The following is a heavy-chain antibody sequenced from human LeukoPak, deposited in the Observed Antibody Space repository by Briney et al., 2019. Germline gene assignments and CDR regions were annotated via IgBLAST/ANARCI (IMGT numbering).Heavy chain of an antibody. CDR2: IYHSGST. J-gene: IGHJ6*03. CDR1: GGSISSSNW. CDR3: ARDMREGYYYYYMDV. Sequence: SETLSLTCAVSGGSISSSNWWSWVRQPPGKGLEWIGGIYHSGSTNYNPSLKSRVTISVDKSKNQFSLKLSSVTAADTAVYYCARDMREGYYYYYMDVWGKGTTVTISS. D-gene: IGHD3-16*01. V-gene: IGHV4-4*02.